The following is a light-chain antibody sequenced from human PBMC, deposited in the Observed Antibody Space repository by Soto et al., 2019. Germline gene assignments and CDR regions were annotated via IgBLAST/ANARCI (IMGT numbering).Light chain of an antibody. CDR1: QAISNF. J-gene: IGKJ1*01. Sequence: DIQMTQSPSSLSPSVGDRVTITCRASQAISNFLAWYQQKPGKVPKLLISAASTLESGVPSRFSGSGSGTDFTLTISSLQPEDVATYYGQKYNGAPWTFGQGTRVEIK. V-gene: IGKV1-27*01. CDR2: AAS. CDR3: QKYNGAPWT.